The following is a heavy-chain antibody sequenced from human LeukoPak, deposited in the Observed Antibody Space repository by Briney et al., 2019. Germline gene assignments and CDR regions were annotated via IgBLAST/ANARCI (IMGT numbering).Heavy chain of an antibody. V-gene: IGHV4-34*01. D-gene: IGHD2-2*01. CDR2: INHSGGT. CDR3: ARGEYQLLFGNWFDP. CDR1: GGSFNGYY. Sequence: SETLSLTCAVYGGSFNGYYWSWIRQPPGKGLEWIGEINHSGGTNYNPSLKSRVTISVDRSKNQFSLKLSSVTAADTAVYYCARGEYQLLFGNWFDPWGQGTLVTVSS. J-gene: IGHJ5*02.